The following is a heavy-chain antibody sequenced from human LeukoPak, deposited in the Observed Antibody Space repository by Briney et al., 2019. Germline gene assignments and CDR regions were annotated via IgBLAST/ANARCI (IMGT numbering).Heavy chain of an antibody. CDR1: GFTFSSSA. J-gene: IGHJ4*02. Sequence: PGGSLRLSCAASGFTFSSSAMTWVRQAPGKGLEWVSSITDSGGSTFHADSAKGRFTISRDNSKNTLYLQMNSLRAEDTAVYYCAKRQMATSDYYDYWGQRILVTVSS. CDR3: AKRQMATSDYYDY. CDR2: ITDSGGST. D-gene: IGHD5-24*01. V-gene: IGHV3-23*01.